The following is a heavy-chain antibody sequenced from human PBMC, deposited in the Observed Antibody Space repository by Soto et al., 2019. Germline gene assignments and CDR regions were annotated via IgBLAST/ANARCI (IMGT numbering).Heavy chain of an antibody. CDR1: GFSLRTSGVG. CDR3: THHGYYSYGMDV. V-gene: IGHV2-5*02. J-gene: IGHJ6*02. Sequence: QITLKESGPTLVKPTQTLTLTCTFSGFSLRTSGVGVGWIRQPPGKALEWLALIFWDDDKRYSPSLKSRLSITKGTSENQVFLTMTNTDPVDAATYYCTHHGYYSYGMDVWGQGTTVTVSS. CDR2: IFWDDDK.